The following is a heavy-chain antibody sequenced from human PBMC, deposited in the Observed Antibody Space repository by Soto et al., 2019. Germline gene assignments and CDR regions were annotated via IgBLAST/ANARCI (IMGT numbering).Heavy chain of an antibody. V-gene: IGHV1-69*08. CDR2: VIPIIGII. CDR1: GGTFSTYT. CDR3: AGDPGSHDNDSHASSYP. Sequence: QVQLVQSGAEVKKPGSSVKVSCKASGGTFSTYTITWVRQAPGQGLEWMGRVIPIIGIINYAQKFQGRVTITADKFTGTAYVGRTRLRSDDTAVYYSAGDPGSHDNDSHASSYPWGQGTLVTVSS. D-gene: IGHD3-22*01. J-gene: IGHJ5*02.